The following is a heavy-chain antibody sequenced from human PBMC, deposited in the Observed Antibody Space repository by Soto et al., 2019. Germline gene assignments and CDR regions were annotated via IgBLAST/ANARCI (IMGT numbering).Heavy chain of an antibody. CDR2: ISYDGSNK. CDR3: EKDDSYYDFWSGYSGSKWFDP. CDR1: GSTFSRYG. D-gene: IGHD3-3*01. Sequence: LRLSCEHPGSTFSRYGMHWVRQAPLNVVEWVAVISYDGSNKYYADSVKGRFTISRDNSKNTLYLQMNSLRAEDTAVYYCEKDDSYYDFWSGYSGSKWFDPWGQGNLVTVSA. J-gene: IGHJ5*02. V-gene: IGHV3-30*18.